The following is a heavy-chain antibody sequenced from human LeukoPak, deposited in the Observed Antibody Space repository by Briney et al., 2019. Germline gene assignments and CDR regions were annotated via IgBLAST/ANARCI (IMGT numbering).Heavy chain of an antibody. CDR3: AFPPQGYAFDI. Sequence: GASVKVSCKASGDTFTSYAMHWVRQAPGQRLEWMGWINAGNGNTKYSQEFQGRVTITRDTSASTAYMELSSLRSDDTAVYYCAFPPQGYAFDIWGQGTMVTVSS. J-gene: IGHJ3*02. V-gene: IGHV1-3*01. CDR2: INAGNGNT. CDR1: GDTFTSYA.